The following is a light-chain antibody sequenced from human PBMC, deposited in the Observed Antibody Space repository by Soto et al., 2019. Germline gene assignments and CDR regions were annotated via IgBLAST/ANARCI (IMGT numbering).Light chain of an antibody. CDR3: QTWDTGIQV. CDR1: SGHSTYA. V-gene: IGLV4-69*01. Sequence: QSVLTQSPSASASLGASVQLTCTLSSGHSTYAIAWHQQQPEKGPRYLMKVNSDGTHSKGDGIPDRFSGSSSGADRYFTISSLQSEDEADYYCQTWDTGIQVFGGGTKVTVL. J-gene: IGLJ2*01. CDR2: VNSDGTH.